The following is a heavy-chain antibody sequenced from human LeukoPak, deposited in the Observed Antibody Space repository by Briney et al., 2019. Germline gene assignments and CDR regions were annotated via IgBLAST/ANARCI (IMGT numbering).Heavy chain of an antibody. V-gene: IGHV1-69*04. CDR3: ASDIAVAGKDD. CDR1: GYTFTSYD. D-gene: IGHD6-19*01. J-gene: IGHJ4*02. CDR2: IIPILGIA. Sequence: ASVNVSCKASGYTFTSYDINWVRQAPGQGLEWMGRIIPILGIANYAQKFQGRVTITADKSTSTAYMELSSLRSEDTAVYYCASDIAVAGKDDWGQGTLVTVSS.